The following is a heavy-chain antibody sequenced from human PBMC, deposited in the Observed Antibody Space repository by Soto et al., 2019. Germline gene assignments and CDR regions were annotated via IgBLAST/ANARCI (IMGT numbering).Heavy chain of an antibody. CDR1: GYTVTSYW. D-gene: IGHD3-10*01. Sequence: GESLKISCKGSGYTVTSYWISWVRQMPGKGLEWMGRIDPSDSYTKYSPSFQGHVTISADKSISTAYLQWSSLKASDTAMYYCARRPLPDYYVSGRYPFAFPAQRTTVPVSSGM. CDR3: ARRPLPDYYVSGRYPFAFPAQRTTVPVSSGM. V-gene: IGHV5-10-1*01. J-gene: IGHJ6*01. CDR2: IDPSDSYT.